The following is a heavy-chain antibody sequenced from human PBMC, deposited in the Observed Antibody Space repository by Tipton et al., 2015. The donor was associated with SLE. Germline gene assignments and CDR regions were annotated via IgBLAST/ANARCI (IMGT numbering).Heavy chain of an antibody. J-gene: IGHJ4*02. CDR2: ISYSGST. Sequence: TLSLTCTVSGGSISSGGYYWSWIRQSPGKGLEWIGYISYSGSTNYNSSLKSRLTISVDTSKNQFSLKLTSVTAADTAVYYCARSMRGFSSGWYLDYWGQGTLVTVSS. CDR3: ARSMRGFSSGWYLDY. V-gene: IGHV4-31*03. CDR1: GGSISSGGYY. D-gene: IGHD6-19*01.